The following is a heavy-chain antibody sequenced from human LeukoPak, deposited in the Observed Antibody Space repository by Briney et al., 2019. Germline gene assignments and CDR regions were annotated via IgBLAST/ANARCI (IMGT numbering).Heavy chain of an antibody. D-gene: IGHD3-22*01. CDR1: GFTFSSYA. J-gene: IGHJ4*02. CDR3: AKGSYYDSSGYYYGRGGFDY. CDR2: ISGSGGST. V-gene: IGHV3-23*01. Sequence: GGSLRLSCAASGFTFSSYAMSWVRQAPGKGLEWVSAISGSGGSTYYADSVKGRFTISRDNSKNTLYLQMNSLRAEDTAVYYCAKGSYYDSSGYYYGRGGFDYWGQGTLVTVSS.